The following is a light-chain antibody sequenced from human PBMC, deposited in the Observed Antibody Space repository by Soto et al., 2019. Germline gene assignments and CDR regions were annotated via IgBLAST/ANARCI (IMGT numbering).Light chain of an antibody. CDR3: ATWDDSLNGVI. V-gene: IGLV1-44*01. J-gene: IGLJ2*01. Sequence: QSVLTQPPSASGTPGQRVTISCSGSSSNIGSNTANWYQQLPGTAPKLLIYINNQRPSGVPDRFSGSKSGTSASLAISGLQSEDEADYYCATWDDSLNGVIFGGGTKLTVL. CDR1: SSNIGSNT. CDR2: INN.